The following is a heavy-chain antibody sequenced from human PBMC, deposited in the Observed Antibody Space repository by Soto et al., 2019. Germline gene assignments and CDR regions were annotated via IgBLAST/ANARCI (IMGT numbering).Heavy chain of an antibody. D-gene: IGHD1-26*01. Sequence: QVQLVQSGAEVKKPGSSVKVSCKASGGTFSSYAISWVRQAPGQGREWMGGIIPIFGTANYAQKFQGRVTITSDESTSTAYMELSSLRSEDTAVYYCARVIMGVSYSSYCYCGMDVWGQGTTVTVSS. V-gene: IGHV1-69*01. J-gene: IGHJ6*02. CDR3: ARVIMGVSYSSYCYCGMDV. CDR1: GGTFSSYA. CDR2: IIPIFGTA.